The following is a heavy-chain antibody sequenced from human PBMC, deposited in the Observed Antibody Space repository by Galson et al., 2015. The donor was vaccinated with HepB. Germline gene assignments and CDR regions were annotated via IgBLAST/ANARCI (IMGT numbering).Heavy chain of an antibody. CDR1: GFTFSSYG. V-gene: IGHV3-33*01. J-gene: IGHJ6*02. CDR2: IWYDGSNK. D-gene: IGHD6-19*01. Sequence: SLRLSCAASGFTFSSYGMHWVRQAPGKGLEWVAVIWYDGSNKYYADSVKGRFTISRDNSKNTLYLQMNSLRAEDTAVYYCARDNSSGWNYYYYGMDVWGQGTTVTVSS. CDR3: ARDNSSGWNYYYYGMDV.